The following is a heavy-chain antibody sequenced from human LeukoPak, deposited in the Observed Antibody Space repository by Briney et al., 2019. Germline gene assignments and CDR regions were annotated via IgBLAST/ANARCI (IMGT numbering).Heavy chain of an antibody. J-gene: IGHJ4*02. CDR1: GYTFTSYG. D-gene: IGHD3-22*01. CDR3: ARDNVYYYDSSGPILGDH. V-gene: IGHV1-18*01. CDR2: ISAYNGNT. Sequence: ASVKVSCKASGYTFTSYGISWVRQAPGQGLEWMGWISAYNGNTNYAQKFQGRVTMTTDTSTSTAYMELRSLRSDDTAVYYCARDNVYYYDSSGPILGDHWGQGTLVTVSS.